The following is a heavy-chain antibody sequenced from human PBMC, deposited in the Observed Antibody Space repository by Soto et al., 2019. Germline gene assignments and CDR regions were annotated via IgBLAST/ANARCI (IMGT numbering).Heavy chain of an antibody. J-gene: IGHJ6*01. Sequence: LKISCAASGFAVSSNYMTWVRQAPGKGLEWVSVIHSGGDTHYADSVRGRFTISRDNSKNTLYLQMNRLRAEDTAVYYCARSKKCPAYGGMVVWGQGTTVSVSS. CDR2: IHSGGDT. CDR1: GFAVSSNY. V-gene: IGHV3-66*01. CDR3: ARSKKCPAYGGMVV. D-gene: IGHD3-10*01.